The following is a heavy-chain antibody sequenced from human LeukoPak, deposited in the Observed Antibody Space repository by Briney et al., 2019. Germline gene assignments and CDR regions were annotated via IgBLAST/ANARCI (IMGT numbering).Heavy chain of an antibody. J-gene: IGHJ4*02. D-gene: IGHD7-27*01. CDR3: ARDKRTGWDLNTFDY. Sequence: SVKVSCKASGGTFSSYAISWVRQAPGQGLEWMGRIIPILGIANYAQKFQGRVTITADKSTSTAYMELSSLRSEDTAVYYCARDKRTGWDLNTFDYWGQGTLVTVSS. V-gene: IGHV1-69*04. CDR1: GGTFSSYA. CDR2: IIPILGIA.